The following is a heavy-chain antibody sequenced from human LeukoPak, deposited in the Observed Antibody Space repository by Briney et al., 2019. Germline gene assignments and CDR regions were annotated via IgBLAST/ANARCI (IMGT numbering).Heavy chain of an antibody. D-gene: IGHD3-22*01. CDR2: ISGSGGNT. Sequence: PGGSLRLSCAASGFTFSSYAMTWVRQAPGKGLEWVSAISGSGGNTDYADSVKGRFTISRDNSKNTLYLQMNSLRAEDTAVYYCAKGHYYDSSGYLPPDYWGQGTLVTVSS. J-gene: IGHJ4*02. V-gene: IGHV3-23*01. CDR1: GFTFSSYA. CDR3: AKGHYYDSSGYLPPDY.